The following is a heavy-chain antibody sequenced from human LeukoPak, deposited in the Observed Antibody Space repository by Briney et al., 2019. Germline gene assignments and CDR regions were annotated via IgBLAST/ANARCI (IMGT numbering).Heavy chain of an antibody. CDR1: GYTFTSYG. J-gene: IGHJ4*02. CDR3: ERSAPRIVGATIRFDY. Sequence: ASVKVSCKASGYTFTSYGISWVRQAPGQGLEWMGWISAYNGNTNYAQKLQGRVTMTTDTSTSTAYMELRSLRSDDTAVYYCERSAPRIVGATIRFDYWGQGTLVTVSS. V-gene: IGHV1-18*01. CDR2: ISAYNGNT. D-gene: IGHD1-26*01.